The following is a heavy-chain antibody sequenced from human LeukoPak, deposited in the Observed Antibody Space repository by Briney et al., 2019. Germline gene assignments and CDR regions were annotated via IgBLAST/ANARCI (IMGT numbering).Heavy chain of an antibody. Sequence: GGSLRLSCAASGFTFSNYAMHWVRQAPGKGLECVSTIFSNGDSTYYANSVKGRFTISRDNSRTTLYLQMGSLRVEDIAVYYCARGVNYYDSSGYLFDYWGEGILVTVSS. CDR1: GFTFSNYA. V-gene: IGHV3-64*01. J-gene: IGHJ4*02. D-gene: IGHD3-22*01. CDR2: IFSNGDST. CDR3: ARGVNYYDSSGYLFDY.